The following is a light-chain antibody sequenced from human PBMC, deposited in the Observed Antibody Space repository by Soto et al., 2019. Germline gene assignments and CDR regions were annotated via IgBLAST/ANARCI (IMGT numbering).Light chain of an antibody. CDR3: QQYKNWPL. CDR1: QSVSSNY. J-gene: IGKJ5*01. Sequence: EIVLTQSPGTLSLSQGERATLSCRASQSVSSNYLAWYQQKPGQAPRLLIYGASSRATGIPDRFSGSGSGTDFTLTISRLEPEDFAVYYCQQYKNWPLFGQGTRLEI. V-gene: IGKV3-20*01. CDR2: GAS.